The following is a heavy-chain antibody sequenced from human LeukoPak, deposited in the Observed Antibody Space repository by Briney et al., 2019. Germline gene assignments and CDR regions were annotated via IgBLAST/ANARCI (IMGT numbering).Heavy chain of an antibody. CDR1: GFTVSSNY. CDR2: IRYDGSNK. V-gene: IGHV3-30*02. J-gene: IGHJ4*02. Sequence: GGSLRLSCAASGFTVSSNYMNWVRQAPGKGLEWVAFIRYDGSNKYYADSVKGRFTISRDNFKNTLYLQMNSLRAEDTAVYYCAKGSVATFDYWGQGTLVTVSS. CDR3: AKGSVATFDY. D-gene: IGHD4-23*01.